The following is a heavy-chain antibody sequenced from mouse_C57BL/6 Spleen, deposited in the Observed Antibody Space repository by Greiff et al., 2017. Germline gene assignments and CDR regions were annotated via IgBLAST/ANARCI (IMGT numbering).Heavy chain of an antibody. V-gene: IGHV1-59*01. CDR3: ARTGTEDY. CDR2: IDPSDSYT. J-gene: IGHJ2*01. CDR1: GYTFTSYW. Sequence: VQLQQSGAELVRPGTSVKLSCKASGYTFTSYWMHWVKQRPGQGLEWIGVIDPSDSYTNYNQKFKGKATLTVDTSSSTAYMQLSSLTSEDSAVYYCARTGTEDYWGQGTTLTVSS. D-gene: IGHD4-1*01.